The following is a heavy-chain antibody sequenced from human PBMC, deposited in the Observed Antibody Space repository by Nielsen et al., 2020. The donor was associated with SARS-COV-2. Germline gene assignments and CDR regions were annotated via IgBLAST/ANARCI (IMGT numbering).Heavy chain of an antibody. Sequence: GGSLRLSCAASGFTFSSYWMSWVRQAPGKGLEWVANIKQDGSEKYYVDSVKGRFTISRDNAKNSLYLQMNSLRAEDTALYHCARDLDSGYDYWFDPWGQGTLVTVSS. CDR1: GFTFSSYW. D-gene: IGHD5-12*01. CDR2: IKQDGSEK. J-gene: IGHJ5*02. CDR3: ARDLDSGYDYWFDP. V-gene: IGHV3-7*03.